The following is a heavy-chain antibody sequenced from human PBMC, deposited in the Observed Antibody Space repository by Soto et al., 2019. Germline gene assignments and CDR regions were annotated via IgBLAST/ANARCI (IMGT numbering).Heavy chain of an antibody. CDR3: ARDSARLFDS. Sequence: QVQLVESGGGVVQPGRSLRLSCAVSGFTYSSYGMHWVRQAPGKGLEWVAVIWYDGSNKYYADSVKGRFIISRDDSKNTLSLQMNRLRAEDTAVYYCARDSARLFDSWGQGTLVTVSS. CDR1: GFTYSSYG. CDR2: IWYDGSNK. D-gene: IGHD5-12*01. J-gene: IGHJ4*02. V-gene: IGHV3-33*01.